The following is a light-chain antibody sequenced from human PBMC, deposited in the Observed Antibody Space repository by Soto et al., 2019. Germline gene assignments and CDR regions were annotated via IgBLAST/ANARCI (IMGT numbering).Light chain of an antibody. CDR2: GAS. J-gene: IGKJ3*01. CDR3: QQYGSSLFT. V-gene: IGKV3-20*01. CDR1: QSVTSSS. Sequence: EIVLTQFPGTLSLSPGERATLSCRASQSVTSSSLAWYQQKPGQAPRLLIYGASSRATGISDRFSGSGSGTDFTLTISRLEPEDFAVYYCQQYGSSLFTFGPGTKVDIK.